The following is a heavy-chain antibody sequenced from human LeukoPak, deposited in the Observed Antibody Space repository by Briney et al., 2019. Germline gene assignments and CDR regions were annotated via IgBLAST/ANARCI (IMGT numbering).Heavy chain of an antibody. CDR1: GYTFTGYY. CDR3: ARDQEELDQLLFFRFDP. V-gene: IGHV1-2*02. J-gene: IGHJ5*02. D-gene: IGHD2-2*01. Sequence: ASVTVSCKASGYTFTGYYMHWVRQAPGQGLEWMGWINPNSGGTNYAQKFQGRVTMTRDTSISTAYMELSRLRSDDTAVYYCARDQEELDQLLFFRFDPWGQGTLVTVSS. CDR2: INPNSGGT.